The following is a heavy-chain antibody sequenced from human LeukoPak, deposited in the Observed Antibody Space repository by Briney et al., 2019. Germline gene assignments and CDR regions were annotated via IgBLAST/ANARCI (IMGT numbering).Heavy chain of an antibody. J-gene: IGHJ4*02. V-gene: IGHV3-7*01. CDR2: IKQDGIEK. D-gene: IGHD5-18*01. Sequence: PGGSLRLSCTVSGFTVSSNSMSWVRQAPGKGLEWVANIKQDGIEKYYVDSVKGRFTISRDNAKNSLYLQMNSLRAEDTAVYYCARDRWGYSYGGDWGQGTLVTVSS. CDR3: ARDRWGYSYGGD. CDR1: GFTVSSNS.